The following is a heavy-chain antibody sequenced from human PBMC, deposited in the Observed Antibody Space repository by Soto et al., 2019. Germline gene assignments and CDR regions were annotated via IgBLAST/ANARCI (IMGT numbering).Heavy chain of an antibody. CDR1: GYTFRSYG. Sequence: GPSVKVSCKASGYTFRSYGISWVRQAPGQGLEWVGWISAYNGDTHYAPKFQDRITLTTETSTGTVYMDLSSLRSEDTAVYYCAVGNSTTYNWFDPWGQGTLVTVSS. CDR3: AVGNSTTYNWFDP. CDR2: ISAYNGDT. J-gene: IGHJ5*02. D-gene: IGHD1-7*01. V-gene: IGHV1-18*04.